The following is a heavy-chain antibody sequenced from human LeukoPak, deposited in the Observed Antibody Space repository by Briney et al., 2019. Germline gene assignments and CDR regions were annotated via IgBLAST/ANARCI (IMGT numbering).Heavy chain of an antibody. V-gene: IGHV3-21*01. CDR1: GFTFSSYS. CDR2: ISSSSSYI. J-gene: IGHJ5*02. Sequence: PGGSLRLSCAASGFTFSSYSMNWVRQAPGKGLEWVSSISSSSSYIYYADSVKGQFTISRDNAKNSLYLQMNSLRAEDTAVYYCARPYYDFWSGYLNWFDPWGQGTLVTVSS. D-gene: IGHD3-3*01. CDR3: ARPYYDFWSGYLNWFDP.